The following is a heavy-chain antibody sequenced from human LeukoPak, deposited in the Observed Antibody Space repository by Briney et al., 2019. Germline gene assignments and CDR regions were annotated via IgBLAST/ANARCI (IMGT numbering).Heavy chain of an antibody. CDR2: ISANNGNT. J-gene: IGHJ6*03. D-gene: IGHD2-15*01. Sequence: AAVKVSFKASGYTFTTYGISWVRQAPGQGLEWMGWISANNGNTNYAQNLRGRATMTTDTSTSTAYMELRSLKSDDTAVYYCARLASYYHMDVWGKGTTVTVSS. CDR1: GYTFTTYG. V-gene: IGHV1-18*01. CDR3: ARLASYYHMDV.